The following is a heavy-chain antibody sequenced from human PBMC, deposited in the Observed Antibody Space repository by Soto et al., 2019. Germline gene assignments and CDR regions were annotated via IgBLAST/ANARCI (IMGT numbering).Heavy chain of an antibody. J-gene: IGHJ6*02. CDR1: GGSFSGYY. CDR2: INHSGST. CDR3: ARGPFGYYYSSGYSRAFYYYYGMDV. V-gene: IGHV4-34*01. D-gene: IGHD3-22*01. Sequence: PSETLSLTCAVYGGSFSGYYWSWIRQPPGKGLEWIGEINHSGSTNYNPSLKSRVTISVDTSKNQFSLKLSSVTAADTAVYYCARGPFGYYYSSGYSRAFYYYYGMDVWGQGTTVTVSS.